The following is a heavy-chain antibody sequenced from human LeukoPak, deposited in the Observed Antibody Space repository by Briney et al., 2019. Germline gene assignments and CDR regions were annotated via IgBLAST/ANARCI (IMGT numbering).Heavy chain of an antibody. D-gene: IGHD1-26*01. J-gene: IGHJ3*02. CDR1: GLMFSSYW. CDR2: IKKDGSEM. Sequence: GGSLRLSCAASGLMFSSYWMSWVRQAPGKGLEWVANIKKDGSEMYYVDSVKGRFTISRDNAKNSLYLQMNSLRADDTAVYHCARQETSSYNGAFDIWGQGTMVTVSS. V-gene: IGHV3-7*01. CDR3: ARQETSSYNGAFDI.